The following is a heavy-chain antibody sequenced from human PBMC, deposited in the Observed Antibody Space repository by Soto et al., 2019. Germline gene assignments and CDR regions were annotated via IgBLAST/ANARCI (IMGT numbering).Heavy chain of an antibody. J-gene: IGHJ5*02. V-gene: IGHV1-69*02. Sequence: SVKVSCKASGYTFSSYTISWVRQAPGQGLEWMGRIIPILGIANYAQKFQGRVTITADKSTSTAYMELSSLRSEDTAVYYCARGGGLAPNWFDPWGQGTLVTVSS. CDR2: IIPILGIA. CDR1: GYTFSSYT. CDR3: ARGGGLAPNWFDP. D-gene: IGHD3-16*01.